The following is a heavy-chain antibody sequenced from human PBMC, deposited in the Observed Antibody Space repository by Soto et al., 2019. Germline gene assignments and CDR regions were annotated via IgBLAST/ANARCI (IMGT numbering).Heavy chain of an antibody. CDR2: IYYSGST. D-gene: IGHD3-22*01. CDR3: ARDRSGYYYDSSGGLDY. Sequence: LSLTCTVSGGSVSSGSYYWSWIRQSPGKGLEWIGYIYYSGSTNYNPSLKSRVTISVDTSKNQFSLKLSSVTAADTAVYYCARDRSGYYYDSSGGLDYWGQGTLVTVSS. CDR1: GGSVSSGSYY. J-gene: IGHJ4*02. V-gene: IGHV4-61*01.